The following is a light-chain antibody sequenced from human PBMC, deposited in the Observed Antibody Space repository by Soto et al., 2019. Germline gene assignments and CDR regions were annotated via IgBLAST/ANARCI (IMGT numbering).Light chain of an antibody. CDR3: QHCNNWPPELT. CDR1: QSINNN. CDR2: GAS. J-gene: IGKJ4*01. V-gene: IGKV3-15*01. Sequence: EIMMTQSPAPLSASLGECSTIXCRASQSINNNLAWYQQKPGQAFRILIFGASTRVTGVPARFSGSGSGTEFILIISSLQSEDFATFYCQHCNNWPPELTFGGGTKLDIK.